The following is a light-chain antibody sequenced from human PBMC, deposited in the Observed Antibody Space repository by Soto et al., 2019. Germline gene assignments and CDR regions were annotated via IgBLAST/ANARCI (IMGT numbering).Light chain of an antibody. CDR1: QSVSRW. CDR2: DAS. CDR3: QQFSA. J-gene: IGKJ2*01. V-gene: IGKV1-5*01. Sequence: DIQMTQSPSTLSASVGDRVTITCRARQSVSRWLAWYQQKPGKAHRLLIYDASKLESGVPSRFSGSGSGAEFTLTINGLQPDDFATYYCQQFSAFGQGTRLEIK.